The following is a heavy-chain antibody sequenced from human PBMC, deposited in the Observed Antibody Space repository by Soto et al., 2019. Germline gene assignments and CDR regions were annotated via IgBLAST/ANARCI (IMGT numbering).Heavy chain of an antibody. Sequence: QLQLQESGPGLVKPSETLSLTCTVSGGSISSSSYYWGWIRQPPGKGLEWIGSIYYSGSTYYNPSLKSLATISVATSKKQFSLKLSSVTAADTAVYYCARDHDFWSGLVDYWGQGTLVTVSS. V-gene: IGHV4-39*02. CDR3: ARDHDFWSGLVDY. D-gene: IGHD3-3*01. CDR1: GGSISSSSYY. J-gene: IGHJ4*02. CDR2: IYYSGST.